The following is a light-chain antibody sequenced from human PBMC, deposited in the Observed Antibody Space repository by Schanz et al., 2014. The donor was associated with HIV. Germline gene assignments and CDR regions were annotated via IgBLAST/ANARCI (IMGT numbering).Light chain of an antibody. Sequence: EIVLTQSPGTLSLSPGEVGTLSCRASQSISTHLAWYQQKPGQAPRLLIFGASNRATGIPDRFSGTGSGTDFTLTISSLEPEDFAVYYCQQRSNWPALTFGGGTKVEIK. J-gene: IGKJ4*01. V-gene: IGKV3-11*01. CDR3: QQRSNWPALT. CDR1: QSISTH. CDR2: GAS.